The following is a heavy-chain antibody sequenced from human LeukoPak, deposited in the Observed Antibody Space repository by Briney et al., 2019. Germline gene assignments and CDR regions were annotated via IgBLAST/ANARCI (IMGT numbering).Heavy chain of an antibody. D-gene: IGHD3-10*01. Sequence: PGGSLRLSCAASGFTFSRSSMNWVRQAPGKGLEWVSSITTSSSYIYYADSVKGRFTISRDNAKNSLYLQMNSLRAEDTAVYYCARAFVTMVRGVIIPATFDPWGQGTLVTVSS. CDR3: ARAFVTMVRGVIIPATFDP. CDR2: ITTSSSYI. V-gene: IGHV3-21*01. J-gene: IGHJ5*02. CDR1: GFTFSRSS.